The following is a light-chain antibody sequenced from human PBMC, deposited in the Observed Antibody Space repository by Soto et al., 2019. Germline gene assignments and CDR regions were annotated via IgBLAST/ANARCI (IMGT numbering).Light chain of an antibody. J-gene: IGLJ2*01. CDR3: EAWDASLNAVV. Sequence: QSVLTQPPSASATPGQRVTISCSGSSSNIGSNTVNWYQQLPGMAPQLLIFSNNQRPSGVPDRFSGSKSGTSASLAITGLQSEDEADYHCEAWDASLNAVVFGGGTKLTVL. CDR1: SSNIGSNT. V-gene: IGLV1-44*01. CDR2: SNN.